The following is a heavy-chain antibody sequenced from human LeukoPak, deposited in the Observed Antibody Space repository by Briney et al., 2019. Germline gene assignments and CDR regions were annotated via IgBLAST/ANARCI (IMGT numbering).Heavy chain of an antibody. CDR2: IKSDGTDT. V-gene: IGHV3-74*01. Sequence: PGGSLRLSCAASGFTFSNYWMLWLRQAPGMGLAWVSRIKSDGTDTTYADSVKGRFTISRDNAKSTLYLQMNSLRAEDTAVYYCLYHDSGVTSPLESYWGQGILVTVST. CDR3: LYHDSGVTSPLESY. CDR1: GFTFSNYW. D-gene: IGHD3-22*01. J-gene: IGHJ4*02.